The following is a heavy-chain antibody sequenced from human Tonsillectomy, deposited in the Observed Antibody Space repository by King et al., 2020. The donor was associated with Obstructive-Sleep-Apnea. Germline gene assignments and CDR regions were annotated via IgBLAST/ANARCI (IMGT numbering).Heavy chain of an antibody. CDR1: DDSLGNYY. J-gene: IGHJ3*02. CDR3: ARDYYWTAITRPTDAFDI. CDR2: LYLYGST. V-gene: IGHV4-4*07. Sequence: VQLQESGPGLVKPSETLSLTCTVSDDSLGNYYWNWIRQPAGKGLEWVGRLYLYGSTKSNPSLKGRVTMSVDTSKNQCSLKLRPVTAADTAVSYCARDYYWTAITRPTDAFDIWGQGTMVIVSS. D-gene: IGHD5-18*01.